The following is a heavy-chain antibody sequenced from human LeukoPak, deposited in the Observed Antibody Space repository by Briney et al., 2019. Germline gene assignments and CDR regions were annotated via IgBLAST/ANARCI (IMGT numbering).Heavy chain of an antibody. J-gene: IGHJ4*02. CDR2: IYYSGST. CDR3: ARANWNDPYFDY. D-gene: IGHD1-1*01. Sequence: SETLSLTCTVSGGSISSSSYYWGWIRQPPGKGLEWIGSIYYSGSTYNNPSLKSRVTISVDTSKNQFSLKLSSVTAADTAVYYCARANWNDPYFDYWGQGTLVTVSS. V-gene: IGHV4-39*01. CDR1: GGSISSSSYY.